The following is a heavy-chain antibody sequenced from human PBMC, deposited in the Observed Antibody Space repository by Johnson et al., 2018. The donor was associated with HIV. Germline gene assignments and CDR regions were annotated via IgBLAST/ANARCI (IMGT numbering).Heavy chain of an antibody. D-gene: IGHD6-19*01. J-gene: IGHJ3*02. CDR1: GFTFSSYA. CDR3: AKDGPYSSGIDAFDI. CDR2: ISYDGSNK. V-gene: IGHV3-30*04. Sequence: QVHLVESGGGVVQPGRSLRLSCAASGFTFSSYAMHWVRQAPGKGLEWVAVISYDGSNKYYADSVKGRFTISRDNSKNTLYLQMNSLRGEDTAVYYCAKDGPYSSGIDAFDIWGQGTMVTVSS.